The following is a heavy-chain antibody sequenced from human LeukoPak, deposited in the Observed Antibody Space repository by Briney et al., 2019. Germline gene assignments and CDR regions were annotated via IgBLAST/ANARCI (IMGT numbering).Heavy chain of an antibody. CDR2: ISWNSGSI. V-gene: IGHV3-9*01. J-gene: IGHJ4*02. Sequence: GGSLRLSCAASGFTFDDYAMHWVRQAPGKGLEWVSGISWNSGSIGYADSVKGRFTISRDNAKNSLYLQMNSLRAEDTALYYCAKDKQWLLGGAYPHWGQGTLVTVSS. CDR1: GFTFDDYA. CDR3: AKDKQWLLGGAYPH. D-gene: IGHD6-19*01.